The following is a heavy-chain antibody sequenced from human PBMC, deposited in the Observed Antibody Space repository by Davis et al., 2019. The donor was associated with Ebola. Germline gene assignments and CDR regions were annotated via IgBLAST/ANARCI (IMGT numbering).Heavy chain of an antibody. V-gene: IGHV4-4*02. Sequence: MPSETLSLTCAVSGGSISSSNWWSWVRQPPGKGLEWIGEIYHSGSTNYNPSLKSRVTISVDKSKNQFSLKLSSVTAADTAVYYCARDRSGYDYYYGMDVWGQGTTVTVSS. CDR1: GGSISSSNW. J-gene: IGHJ6*02. CDR3: ARDRSGYDYYYGMDV. D-gene: IGHD5-12*01. CDR2: IYHSGST.